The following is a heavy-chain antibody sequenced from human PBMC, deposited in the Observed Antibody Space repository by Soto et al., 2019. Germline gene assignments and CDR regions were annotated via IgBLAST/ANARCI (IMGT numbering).Heavy chain of an antibody. CDR2: IYSGGST. CDR1: GFTVSNNY. Sequence: LVESGGGLVQPGGSLSLSWAASGFTVSNNYMSWVRQAPGKGLEWVSLIYSGGSTHYADSVKARFTISRDNSKKTLYLQMSSPRVEDTAVYYCAGWSHKGGWGQGTLVTVSS. J-gene: IGHJ4*02. D-gene: IGHD3-3*01. V-gene: IGHV3-66*01. CDR3: AGWSHKGG.